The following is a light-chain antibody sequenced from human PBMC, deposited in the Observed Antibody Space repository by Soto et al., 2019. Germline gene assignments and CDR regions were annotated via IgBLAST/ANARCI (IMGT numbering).Light chain of an antibody. CDR3: QQYNTWPPQIT. CDR1: QSVSSN. V-gene: IGKV3-15*01. J-gene: IGKJ5*01. Sequence: EVGMKNSLAALSVSQGERATLSCRASQSVSSNLAWYQQKPGQAPRLLMYGASTRATGIPARFSGSGSGTEFTLTISSLQSEDFAVYYCQQYNTWPPQITSGHVTRLAIK. CDR2: GAS.